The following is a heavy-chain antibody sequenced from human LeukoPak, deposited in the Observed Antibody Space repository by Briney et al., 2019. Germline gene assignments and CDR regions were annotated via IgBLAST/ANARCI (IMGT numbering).Heavy chain of an antibody. CDR1: GGSFSGYY. D-gene: IGHD5-18*01. J-gene: IGHJ6*02. V-gene: IGHV4-34*01. Sequence: NPSETLFLTCAVYGGSFSGYYWSWIRQPPGKGLEWIGEINHSGSTNYNPSLKSRVTISVDTSKNQFSLKLSSVTAADTAVYYCARVSVDTAMVSGYYYGMDVWGQGTTVTVSS. CDR3: ARVSVDTAMVSGYYYGMDV. CDR2: INHSGST.